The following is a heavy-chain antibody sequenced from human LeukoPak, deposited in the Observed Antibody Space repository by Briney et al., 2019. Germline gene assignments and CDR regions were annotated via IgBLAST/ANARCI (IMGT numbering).Heavy chain of an antibody. CDR2: ISYDGSNK. V-gene: IGHV3-30*14. Sequence: GGSLRLSCAASGFNVSTNYMNWVRQAPGKGLEWVAVISYDGSNKYYADSVKGRFTISRDNSKNTLYLQMNSLRAGDTAVYYCAREAKQQLLDYWGQGTLVTVSS. CDR1: GFNVSTNY. CDR3: AREAKQQLLDY. D-gene: IGHD6-13*01. J-gene: IGHJ4*02.